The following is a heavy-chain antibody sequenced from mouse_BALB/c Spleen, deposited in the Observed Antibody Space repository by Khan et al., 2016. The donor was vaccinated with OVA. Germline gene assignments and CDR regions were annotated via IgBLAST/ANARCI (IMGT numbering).Heavy chain of an antibody. J-gene: IGHJ2*01. CDR1: GYSFTGYF. V-gene: IGHV1-20*02. D-gene: IGHD1-1*01. Sequence: VQLQQSGPELVRPGASVKISCKASGYSFTGYFMNWVMQSHGKSLEWIGRINPHIGETFYNQRFKDKATLTVDESSNTAYMELRSLASEDSAVYYCTRSYRSDFDYWGQGTTLTVSS. CDR3: TRSYRSDFDY. CDR2: INPHIGET.